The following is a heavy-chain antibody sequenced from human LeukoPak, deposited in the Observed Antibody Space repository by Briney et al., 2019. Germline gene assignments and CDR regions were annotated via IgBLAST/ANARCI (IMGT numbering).Heavy chain of an antibody. CDR1: GFTFDDYA. V-gene: IGHV3-43*02. CDR2: ISGDGGST. J-gene: IGHJ4*02. D-gene: IGHD3-22*01. CDR3: AKDIGDSSGYYQPGIDY. Sequence: GSLRLSCADSGFTFDDYAMHWVRQAPGKGLEWVSFISGDGGSTYYADSVKGRFTISRDNSKNSLYLQMNSLRTEDTALYYCAKDIGDSSGYYQPGIDYWGQGTLVTVSS.